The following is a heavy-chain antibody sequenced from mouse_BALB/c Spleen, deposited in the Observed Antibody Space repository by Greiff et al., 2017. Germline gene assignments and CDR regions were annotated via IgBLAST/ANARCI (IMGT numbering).Heavy chain of an antibody. CDR1: GFTFSSYA. CDR2: ISSGGST. Sequence: EVKLMESGGGLVKPGGSLKLSCAASGFTFSSYAMSWVRQTPEKRLEWVASISSGGSTYYPDSVKGRFTISRDNARNILYLQMSSLRSEDTAMYYCARGLDRLAWFAYWGQGTLVTVSA. J-gene: IGHJ3*01. D-gene: IGHD2-14*01. CDR3: ARGLDRLAWFAY. V-gene: IGHV5-6-5*01.